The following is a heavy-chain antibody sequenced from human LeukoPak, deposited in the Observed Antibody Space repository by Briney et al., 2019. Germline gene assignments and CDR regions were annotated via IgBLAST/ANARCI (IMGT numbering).Heavy chain of an antibody. CDR2: ISTSSSYI. D-gene: IGHD1-26*01. V-gene: IGHV3-21*01. J-gene: IGHJ4*02. CDR3: ATTRGGSYPFDY. CDR1: GFTFSSYS. Sequence: GGSLRLSCTASGFTFSSYSMNWVRQAPGKGLEWVSSISTSSSYIYYADSVKGRFTISRDNAKNTLYLQMSSLRAEDTAVYYCATTRGGSYPFDYWGQGTLVTVSS.